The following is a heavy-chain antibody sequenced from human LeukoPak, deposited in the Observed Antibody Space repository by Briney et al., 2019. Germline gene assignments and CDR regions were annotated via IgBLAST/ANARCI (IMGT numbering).Heavy chain of an antibody. J-gene: IGHJ4*02. CDR3: AATRGGDNPFDF. D-gene: IGHD5-24*01. V-gene: IGHV1-58*02. CDR2: IVVGSGNT. Sequence: GASVKASCKASGFTFSSSAMQWVRQARGQRLEWIGWIVVGSGNTNYAQKFQERVTITRDMSTSTAYMELSSLRSEDTAVYYCAATRGGDNPFDFWGQGTLVTVSS. CDR1: GFTFSSSA.